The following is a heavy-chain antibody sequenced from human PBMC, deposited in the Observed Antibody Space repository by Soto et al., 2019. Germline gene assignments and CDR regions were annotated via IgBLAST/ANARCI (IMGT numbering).Heavy chain of an antibody. CDR3: ARVGHITNYGMAV. CDR1: GGTFSSYP. Sequence: QVQLVQSGAEVKKPGSSVKVSCGASGGTFSSYPINWVRQAPGQGLEWMGGIIPFFGTSNYAQKCQGRVTITADESTSTAYMELRSLRSEETAVYYCARVGHITNYGMAVWGQGTTVTVSS. D-gene: IGHD1-26*01. J-gene: IGHJ6*02. V-gene: IGHV1-69*01. CDR2: IIPFFGTS.